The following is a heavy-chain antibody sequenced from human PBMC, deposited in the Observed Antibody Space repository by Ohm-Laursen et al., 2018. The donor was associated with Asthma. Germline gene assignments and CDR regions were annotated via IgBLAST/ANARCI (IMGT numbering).Heavy chain of an antibody. Sequence: SDTLSLTCGVSGAAINRSDWWSWVRQPPGKGLQWIGEIFHSGSTNYNPSLMGRLTISVDKSKNHFSLRLTSVTAADTAIYYCARGVDYFDYWGQGILVTVSS. D-gene: IGHD5-12*01. CDR1: GAAINRSDW. CDR3: ARGVDYFDY. V-gene: IGHV4-4*02. CDR2: IFHSGST. J-gene: IGHJ4*02.